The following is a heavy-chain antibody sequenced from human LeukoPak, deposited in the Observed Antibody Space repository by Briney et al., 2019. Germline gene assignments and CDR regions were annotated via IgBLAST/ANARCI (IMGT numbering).Heavy chain of an antibody. D-gene: IGHD2-15*01. CDR1: GGSVSSGSYY. CDR2: IYYSGST. J-gene: IGHJ3*02. Sequence: PSETLSLTCTVSGGSVSSGSYYWGWIRQPPGKGLEWIAYIYYSGSTNYNPSLKSRVTISVDTSKNQFSLRLSSVTAADTAVYYCAELLDDAFDIWGQGTMVTVSS. CDR3: AELLDDAFDI. V-gene: IGHV4-61*01.